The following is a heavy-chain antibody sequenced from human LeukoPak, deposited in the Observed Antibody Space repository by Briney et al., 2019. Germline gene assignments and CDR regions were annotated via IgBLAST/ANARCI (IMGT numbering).Heavy chain of an antibody. CDR1: GGSISSYY. V-gene: IGHV4-4*07. J-gene: IGHJ3*02. D-gene: IGHD5-18*01. CDR3: ARVADGYSYGYVAFDI. CDR2: IYTSGST. Sequence: SETLSLTCTVSGGSISSYYWSWIRQPAGKGLEWIGRIYTSGSTNYNPSLKSRVTMSVDTSKNQFSLKLSSVTAADTAVYYCARVADGYSYGYVAFDIWGQGTMVTVSS.